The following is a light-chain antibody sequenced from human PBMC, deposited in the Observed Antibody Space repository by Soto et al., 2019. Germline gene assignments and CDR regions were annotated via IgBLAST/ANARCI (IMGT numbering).Light chain of an antibody. V-gene: IGKV3-15*01. Sequence: EIVLTQSPATLSVSPGDRATLSCRASQNVRSNLAWYQQKPGQAPRLLIFGASTRATDIPARFSGSGSGTEFTLTISSLQSEDFALDYCQLYNSWPPGLTFGGGTKVEIK. J-gene: IGKJ4*01. CDR2: GAS. CDR1: QNVRSN. CDR3: QLYNSWPPGLT.